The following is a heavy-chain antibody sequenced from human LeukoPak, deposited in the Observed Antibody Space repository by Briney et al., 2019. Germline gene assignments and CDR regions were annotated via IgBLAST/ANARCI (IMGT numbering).Heavy chain of an antibody. Sequence: GGSLRLSCAASGFTFSSYSMNWVRQAPGKGLEWVSSISSSSSYIYYADSVKGRFTISRDNAKNSLYLQMNSLRAEDTAVYYCARCGGGDCRGAFGIWGQGTMVTVSS. CDR1: GFTFSSYS. V-gene: IGHV3-21*01. CDR3: ARCGGGDCRGAFGI. CDR2: ISSSSSYI. J-gene: IGHJ3*02. D-gene: IGHD2-21*02.